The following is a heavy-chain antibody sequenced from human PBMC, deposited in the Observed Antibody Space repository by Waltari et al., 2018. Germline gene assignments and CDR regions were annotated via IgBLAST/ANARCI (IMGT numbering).Heavy chain of an antibody. V-gene: IGHV4-59*01. CDR3: ARDRSRGDFRSGYLD. CDR1: GGSISSYY. D-gene: IGHD3-3*01. J-gene: IGHJ4*02. Sequence: QVQLQESGPGLVKPSETLSLTCTVSGGSISSYYWSWIRQPPGKGLEWIGYIYYSGSTNYNPSLKSRVTISVDTSKNQFSLKLSSVTAADTAVYYCARDRSRGDFRSGYLDWGQGTLVTVSS. CDR2: IYYSGST.